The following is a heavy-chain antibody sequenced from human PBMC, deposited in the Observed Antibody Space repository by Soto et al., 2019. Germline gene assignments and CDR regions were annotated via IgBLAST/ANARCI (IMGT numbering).Heavy chain of an antibody. CDR1: GFTFSSYS. CDR2: ISSSSSYV. D-gene: IGHD2-2*01. V-gene: IGHV3-21*01. J-gene: IGHJ2*01. Sequence: EVQLVESGGGLVKPGGSLRLSCAASGFTFSSYSMNWVRQAPGKGLEWVSSISSSSSYVYYADSVKGRFTISRDNAKNSLYLQMNSLRAEDTAVYYCARDMNGYCSSTSCSDRYFDLWGRGTLVTVSS. CDR3: ARDMNGYCSSTSCSDRYFDL.